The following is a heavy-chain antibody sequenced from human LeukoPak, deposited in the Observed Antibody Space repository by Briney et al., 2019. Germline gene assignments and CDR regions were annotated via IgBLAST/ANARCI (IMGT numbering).Heavy chain of an antibody. V-gene: IGHV3-23*01. CDR1: GFTFSSYA. D-gene: IGHD6-19*01. CDR2: ISGGGGST. CDR3: AKRGLVSGWPFDY. J-gene: IGHJ4*02. Sequence: GGSLRLSCAASGFTFSSYAVSWVRQAPGKGLEWASVISGGGGSTYYADSVKGRFTISRDNSKNTLYLQMNSLRAEDTAVYYCAKRGLVSGWPFDYWGQGTLVTVSS.